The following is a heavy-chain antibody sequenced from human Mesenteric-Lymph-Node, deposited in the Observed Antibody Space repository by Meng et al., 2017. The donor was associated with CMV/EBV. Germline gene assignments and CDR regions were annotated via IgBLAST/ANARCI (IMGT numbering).Heavy chain of an antibody. D-gene: IGHD3-16*01. CDR3: ARSITEAIKPFYYYYGMDV. Sequence: GESLKISCAASGFTFSSYAMTWVRQAPGKGLEWVSSISGDDRGTYYADSVKGRFTISRDNSKNTLYLQMNSLRAEDTAVYYCARSITEAIKPFYYYYGMDVWGQGTTVTVSS. J-gene: IGHJ6*02. V-gene: IGHV3-23*01. CDR1: GFTFSSYA. CDR2: ISGDDRGT.